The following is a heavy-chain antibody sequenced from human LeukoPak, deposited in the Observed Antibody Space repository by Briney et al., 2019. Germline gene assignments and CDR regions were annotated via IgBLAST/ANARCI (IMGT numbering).Heavy chain of an antibody. CDR3: ARDPRYGSGSFYYYMDV. D-gene: IGHD3-10*01. J-gene: IGHJ6*03. V-gene: IGHV1-2*02. CDR2: INPNSCGT. CDR1: GYTFTGYY. Sequence: ASVKVSCKASGYTFTGYYMHWVRQAPGQGLEWMGWINPNSCGTNYAQKFQGRVTMTRDTSISTAYMELSRLRSDDTAVYYCARDPRYGSGSFYYYMDVWGKGTTVTVS.